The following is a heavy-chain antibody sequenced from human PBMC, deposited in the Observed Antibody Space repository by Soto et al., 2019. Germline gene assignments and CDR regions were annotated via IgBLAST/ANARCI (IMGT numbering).Heavy chain of an antibody. Sequence: EASVKVSCKASGGTFSSYAISWVRQAPGQGLEWMGGIIPIFGTANYAQKFQGRVTITADESTSTAYMELSSLRSEDTTVYYCVVGAIGPVSYFDYWGQGTLVTVSS. V-gene: IGHV1-69*13. D-gene: IGHD1-26*01. CDR2: IIPIFGTA. J-gene: IGHJ4*02. CDR1: GGTFSSYA. CDR3: VVGAIGPVSYFDY.